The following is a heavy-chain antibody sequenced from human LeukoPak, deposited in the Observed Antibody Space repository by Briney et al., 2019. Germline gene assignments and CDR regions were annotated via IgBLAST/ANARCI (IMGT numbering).Heavy chain of an antibody. CDR1: GGSFSGYY. V-gene: IGHV4-34*01. D-gene: IGHD6-25*01. Sequence: PSETLSLTCVVYGGSFSGYYWSWLRQPPGKGLEWIGEINHSGGTNYNPSLKSRVIMSVDTSKNQFSLKLSSVTAADTAVYYCARLKVPYTSGLAPWGQGTLVTVSS. CDR2: INHSGGT. CDR3: ARLKVPYTSGLAP. J-gene: IGHJ5*02.